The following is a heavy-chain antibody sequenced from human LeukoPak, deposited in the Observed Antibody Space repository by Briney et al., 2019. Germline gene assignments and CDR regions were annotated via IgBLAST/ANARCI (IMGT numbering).Heavy chain of an antibody. Sequence: GGSLRLSCAVSGITLSNYGMSWVRQAPGKGLEWVAGISDSGGATNYAASVKGRFTISRDNSKNTADLQMNSLRAEDTAVYYCAKVSWLGTLPSYHFDSWGQGTQVTVSS. CDR2: ISDSGGAT. V-gene: IGHV3-23*01. J-gene: IGHJ4*02. D-gene: IGHD6-19*01. CDR3: AKVSWLGTLPSYHFDS. CDR1: GITLSNYG.